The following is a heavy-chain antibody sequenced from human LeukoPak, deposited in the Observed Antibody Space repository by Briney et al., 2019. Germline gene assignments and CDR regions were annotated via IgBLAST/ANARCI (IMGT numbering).Heavy chain of an antibody. CDR1: GFTFSKYA. V-gene: IGHV3-64D*09. D-gene: IGHD6-19*01. J-gene: IGHJ4*02. CDR2: INDNGRST. CDR3: VKYSSGWYYDY. Sequence: GGSLRLSCSASGFTFSKYAMHWVRQAPGKGLEYVSAINDNGRSTYYADSVKGRFSISRDNSKNTLYLQMSSLRAEDTAVYYCVKYSSGWYYDYWGQGTLVTVSS.